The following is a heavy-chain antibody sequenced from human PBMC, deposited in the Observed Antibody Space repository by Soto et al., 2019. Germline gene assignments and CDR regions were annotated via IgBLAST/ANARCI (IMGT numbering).Heavy chain of an antibody. Sequence: SETLSLTCAVYGGSFSGYYWSWIRQPPGKGLEWIGEINHSGSTNYNPSLKSRVTISVDTSKNQFSLKLSSVTAADTAVYYCARGRGPTVYCSGGSCYQTLLLCGKGSLVTVSS. CDR1: GGSFSGYY. J-gene: IGHJ4*02. CDR3: ARGRGPTVYCSGGSCYQTLLL. V-gene: IGHV4-34*01. D-gene: IGHD2-15*01. CDR2: INHSGST.